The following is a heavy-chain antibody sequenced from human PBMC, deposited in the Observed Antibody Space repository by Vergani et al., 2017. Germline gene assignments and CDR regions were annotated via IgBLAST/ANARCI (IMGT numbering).Heavy chain of an antibody. V-gene: IGHV1-2*02. J-gene: IGHJ6*02. CDR2: INPNSGGT. CDR3: AREKDCSSTSCYDEVEGDPYYYYGMDV. D-gene: IGHD2-2*01. CDR1: GYTFTGYY. Sequence: QVQLVQSGAEVKKPGASVKVSCKASGYTFTGYYMHWVRQAPGQGLEWMGWINPNSGGTNYAQKFQGRVTMTRDTSISTAYMELSRLRSDDTAVYYCAREKDCSSTSCYDEVEGDPYYYYGMDVWGQGTTVTVSS.